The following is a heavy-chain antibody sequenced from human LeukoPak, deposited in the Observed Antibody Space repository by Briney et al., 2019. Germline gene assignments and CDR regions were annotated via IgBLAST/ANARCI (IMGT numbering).Heavy chain of an antibody. J-gene: IGHJ4*02. V-gene: IGHV3-21*01. CDR2: ISSSSSYI. Sequence: GGSLRLSCAASGFTFSSYSMNWVRQAPGKGLEWVSSISSSSSYIYYADSVKGRFTISRDNAKNSLYLQMNSLRAEDTAVYYCARSGVGATGAFDYWGQGTLVTVSS. D-gene: IGHD1-26*01. CDR1: GFTFSSYS. CDR3: ARSGVGATGAFDY.